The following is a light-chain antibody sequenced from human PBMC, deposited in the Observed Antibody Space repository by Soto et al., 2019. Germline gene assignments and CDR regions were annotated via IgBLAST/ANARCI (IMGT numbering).Light chain of an antibody. CDR3: QQYGSSPYT. CDR1: QSISNIF. CDR2: GAS. J-gene: IGKJ2*01. Sequence: EIVLTQSPGTLSLSPGERATLSCRASQSISNIFLAWYQQKPDQAPRPLMYGASNRATGLPDRFRGSGFGTDFTLIITRVEPEDFAIYYCQQYGSSPYTFGQGTKLEIK. V-gene: IGKV3-20*01.